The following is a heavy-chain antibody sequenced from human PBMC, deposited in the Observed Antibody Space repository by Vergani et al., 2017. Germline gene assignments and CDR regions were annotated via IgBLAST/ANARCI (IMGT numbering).Heavy chain of an antibody. CDR2: IYTSGST. D-gene: IGHD2-15*01. V-gene: IGHV4-59*10. CDR1: GGSFSGYY. CDR3: ARGGDVVVVAAIRRLYYFDY. J-gene: IGHJ4*02. Sequence: QVQLQQWGAGLLKPSETLSLTCAVYGGSFSGYYWGWIRQPPGKGLEWIGSIYTSGSTNYNPSLKSRVTISVDTSKNQFSLRLSSVTAADTAVYYCARGGDVVVVAAIRRLYYFDYWGQGTLVTVSS.